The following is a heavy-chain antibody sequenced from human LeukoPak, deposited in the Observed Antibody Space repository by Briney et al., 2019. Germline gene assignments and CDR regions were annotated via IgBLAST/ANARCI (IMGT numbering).Heavy chain of an antibody. CDR2: MNPNSGNT. J-gene: IGHJ5*02. CDR1: GYTFTSYD. CDR3: ARALGDYPNNWFDP. V-gene: IGHV1-8*01. D-gene: IGHD4-17*01. Sequence: ASVKVSCNASGYTFTSYDINWVRQATGQGLEWMGWMNPNSGNTGYAQKFQGRVTMTRNTSISTAYMELSSLRSEDTAVYYCARALGDYPNNWFDPWGQGTLVTVSS.